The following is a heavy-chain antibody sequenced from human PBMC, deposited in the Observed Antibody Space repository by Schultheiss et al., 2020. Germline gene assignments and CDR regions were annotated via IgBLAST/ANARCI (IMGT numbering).Heavy chain of an antibody. CDR1: GGSISSYY. V-gene: IGHV4-59*12. J-gene: IGHJ4*02. D-gene: IGHD5-12*01. Sequence: SETLSLTCTVSGGSISSYYWSWIRQPPGKGLEWIGYIYYSGRTYYNPSLKSRVTISVDTSKNQFSLKLSSVTAADTAVYYCARGGYSAYARTLAYWGQGTLVTVSS. CDR3: ARGGYSAYARTLAY. CDR2: IYYSGRT.